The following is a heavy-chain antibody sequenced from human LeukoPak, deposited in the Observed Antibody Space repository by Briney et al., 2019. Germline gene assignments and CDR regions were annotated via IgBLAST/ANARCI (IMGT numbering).Heavy chain of an antibody. D-gene: IGHD5-12*01. J-gene: IGHJ5*02. CDR3: ARSSAYDVSSGFNL. V-gene: IGHV4-31*03. CDR1: GGSITSGGYY. CDR2: ISYSGST. Sequence: SETLSLTCTVSGGSITSGGYYWSWVRQHPGMGLEWIGYISYSGSTHCNPSLKSRLSISMDTSKNQFSLNLNSVTAADTAVYYCARSSAYDVSSGFNLWGQGTLVTVSS.